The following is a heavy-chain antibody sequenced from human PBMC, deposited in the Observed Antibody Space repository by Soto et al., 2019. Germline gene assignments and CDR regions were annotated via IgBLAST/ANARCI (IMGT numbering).Heavy chain of an antibody. Sequence: QITLKESGPTLVKPTQTLTLTCTFSGFSLSTSGVGVAWIRQPPGKALAWLALMYWDDDKRYSPSLKSRLTITKDTSKTQVVMTMTAMEPVHTATYCLAQREVRVLLDYWGQGTLVTVSS. CDR2: MYWDDDK. V-gene: IGHV2-5*02. CDR3: AQREVRVLLDY. CDR1: GFSLSTSGVG. D-gene: IGHD3-10*01. J-gene: IGHJ4*02.